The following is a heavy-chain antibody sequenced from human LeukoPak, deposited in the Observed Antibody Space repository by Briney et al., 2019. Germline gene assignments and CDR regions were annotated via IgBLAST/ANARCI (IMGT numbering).Heavy chain of an antibody. CDR3: AREPHDSSGCFDY. CDR1: GFAFSDFA. CDR2: TSYDGSNR. J-gene: IGHJ4*02. Sequence: GGSLRLSCAASGFAFSDFAMHWVRQAPGKGLEWVAVTSYDGSNRYYADSVKGRFTISRDNSKNTLYLQMNSLRAEDTAVYYCAREPHDSSGCFDYWGQGTLVTVSS. V-gene: IGHV3-30*14. D-gene: IGHD6-19*01.